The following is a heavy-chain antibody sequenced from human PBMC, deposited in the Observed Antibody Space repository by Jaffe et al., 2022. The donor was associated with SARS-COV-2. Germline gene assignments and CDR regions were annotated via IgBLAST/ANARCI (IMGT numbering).Heavy chain of an antibody. V-gene: IGHV3-30-3*01. CDR1: GFTFSSYA. J-gene: IGHJ4*02. D-gene: IGHD3-22*01. CDR3: ARDLDSSGPGGFDY. CDR2: ISYDGSNK. Sequence: QVQLVESGGGVVQPGRSLRLSCAASGFTFSSYAMHWVRQAPGKGLEWVAVISYDGSNKYYADSVKGRFTISRDNSKNTLYLQMNSLRAEDTAVYYCARDLDSSGPGGFDYWGQGTLVTVSS.